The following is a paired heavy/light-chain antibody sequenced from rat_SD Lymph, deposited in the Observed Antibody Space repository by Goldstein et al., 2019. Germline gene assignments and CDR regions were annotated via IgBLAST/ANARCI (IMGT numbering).Heavy chain of an antibody. CDR1: GLSLTSNS. V-gene: IGHV2-47*01. D-gene: IGHD1-10*01. CDR3: ARNQNNNFRY. J-gene: IGHJ2*01. CDR2: IWSNGGT. Sequence: QVQLKESGPGLVQPSQTLSLTCTVSGLSLTSNSVSWIRQPPGKGLEWMGVIWSNGGTDYNSAIKSRLSISRDTSKSQVFLKMNSLQTEDTAMYFCARNQNNNFRYWGQGVMVTVSS.
Light chain of an antibody. V-gene: IGKV5S2*01. CDR3: QQSYSLPLT. Sequence: DIVLTQSPATLSVTPGESVSLSCRASQGISTSIHWYQQKSNESPRLLIKFASQSISGIPSRFSGSGSGTDFTLSINRVESEDFSVYYCQQSYSLPLTFGSGTKLEIK. J-gene: IGKJ5*01. CDR1: QGISTS. CDR2: FAS.